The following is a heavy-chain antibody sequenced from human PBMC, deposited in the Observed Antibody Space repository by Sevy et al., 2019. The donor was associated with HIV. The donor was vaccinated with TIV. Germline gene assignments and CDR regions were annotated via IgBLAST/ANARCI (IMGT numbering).Heavy chain of an antibody. V-gene: IGHV3-21*01. J-gene: IGHJ4*02. D-gene: IGHD6-19*01. CDR3: ARDYTQWLDSLGY. Sequence: GGSLRLSCAASGFTFSSYSMNWVRQAPGKGLEWVSSISSSSSYIYYADSVKGRFTISRDNAKNSLYPQMNSLRAEDTAVYYCARDYTQWLDSLGYWGQGTLVTVSS. CDR2: ISSSSSYI. CDR1: GFTFSSYS.